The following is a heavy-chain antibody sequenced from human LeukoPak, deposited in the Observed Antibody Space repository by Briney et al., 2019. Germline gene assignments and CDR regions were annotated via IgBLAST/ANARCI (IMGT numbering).Heavy chain of an antibody. D-gene: IGHD2-2*01. J-gene: IGHJ3*02. CDR2: IYTSGST. Sequence: SETLSLTCTVSGGAISSYYWSWIRQPAGKGLEWIGRIYTSGSTNYNPSLKSRVTMSVDTSKNQFSLKLSSVTAADTAVYYCARVNIVVVPAAMTTPFGAFDIWGQGTMVTVSS. V-gene: IGHV4-4*07. CDR1: GGAISSYY. CDR3: ARVNIVVVPAAMTTPFGAFDI.